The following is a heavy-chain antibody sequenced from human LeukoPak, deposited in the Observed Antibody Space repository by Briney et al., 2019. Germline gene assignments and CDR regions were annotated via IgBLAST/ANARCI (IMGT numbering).Heavy chain of an antibody. Sequence: SETLSLTCAVYGGSFSGYYWSWIRQPPGKGLEWIGEINHSGSTNYNPFLKSRVTISLDTSKNQFSLKLTSVTAADTAVYYCARGRVGALRRWFDPWGQGTLVTVSS. CDR1: GGSFSGYY. CDR3: ARGRVGALRRWFDP. CDR2: INHSGST. D-gene: IGHD1-26*01. V-gene: IGHV4-34*01. J-gene: IGHJ5*02.